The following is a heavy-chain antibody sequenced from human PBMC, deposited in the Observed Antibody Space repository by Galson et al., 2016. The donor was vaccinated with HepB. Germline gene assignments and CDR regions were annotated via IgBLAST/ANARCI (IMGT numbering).Heavy chain of an antibody. D-gene: IGHD3-10*01. CDR3: ARAAVGGPEPNWFNP. CDR2: IYYDGTT. Sequence: TLSLTCSVSGGSISSDPYSWSWIRQTPGKGLEWIGYIYYDGTTSYRPSLRSRVTISMDRSMNHFSLRLATVTAADMGVYYCARAAVGGPEPNWFNPWGQGTLVIFSS. J-gene: IGHJ5*02. CDR1: GGSISSDPYS. V-gene: IGHV4-30-2*01.